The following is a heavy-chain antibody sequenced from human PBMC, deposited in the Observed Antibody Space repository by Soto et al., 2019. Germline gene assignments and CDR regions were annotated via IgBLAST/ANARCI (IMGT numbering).Heavy chain of an antibody. CDR3: AKRARYDYVWAPFAY. V-gene: IGHV3-23*01. CDR1: RGTWGRYG. D-gene: IGHD3-16*01. J-gene: IGHJ4*01. Sequence: GGSRRVSCGAARGTWGRYGGSWFRQAPGKGLEWVSAISGSGGSTYYADSVKGRFNISRDNSKNTLYLQMNSLRAEDTAVYYCAKRARYDYVWAPFAYRRHGTPVTVSS. CDR2: ISGSGGST.